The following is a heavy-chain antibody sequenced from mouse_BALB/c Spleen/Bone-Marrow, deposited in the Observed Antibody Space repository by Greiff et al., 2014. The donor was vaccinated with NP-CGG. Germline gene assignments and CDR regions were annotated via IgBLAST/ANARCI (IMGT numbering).Heavy chain of an antibody. CDR1: GFPFSSYG. J-gene: IGHJ4*01. CDR3: ARDRTYYYGMDY. CDR2: INSNGGST. V-gene: IGHV5-6-3*01. Sequence: DVHLVESGGGLVQPGGSLKLSCAASGFPFSSYGMSWVRQTPDKRLELVATINSNGGSTYYPDSVKGRFTISRDNAKNTLYLQMSSLKSEDSAMFYCARDRTYYYGMDYWGQGTSVTVSS.